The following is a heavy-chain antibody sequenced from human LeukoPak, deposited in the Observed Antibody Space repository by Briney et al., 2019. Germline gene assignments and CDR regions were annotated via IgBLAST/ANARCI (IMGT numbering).Heavy chain of an antibody. V-gene: IGHV1-69*05. J-gene: IGHJ6*03. CDR3: ARALYYSSSSAYYYMDV. D-gene: IGHD6-6*01. CDR2: IIPIFGTA. CDR1: VGTFSSYA. Sequence: SVKVSCKASVGTFSSYAISWVRQAPGQGLEWMGGIIPIFGTANYAQKFQGRVTITTDESTRTAYMELSSLRSEDTAVYYCARALYYSSSSAYYYMDVWGKGTTVTVSS.